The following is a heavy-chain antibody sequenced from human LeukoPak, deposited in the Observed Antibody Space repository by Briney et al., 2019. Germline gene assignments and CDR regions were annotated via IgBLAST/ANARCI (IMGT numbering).Heavy chain of an antibody. J-gene: IGHJ5*02. Sequence: PSETLSLTCAVSGDSISGSYWSWIRQPPGKGLEWIGNIYYSGSTYYNPSLKSRVTISVDTSKNQFSLKLSSLTAADTAVYYCARDEWWSSPFDPWGQGTLVTVSS. D-gene: IGHD2-15*01. V-gene: IGHV4-59*12. CDR1: GDSISGSY. CDR3: ARDEWWSSPFDP. CDR2: IYYSGST.